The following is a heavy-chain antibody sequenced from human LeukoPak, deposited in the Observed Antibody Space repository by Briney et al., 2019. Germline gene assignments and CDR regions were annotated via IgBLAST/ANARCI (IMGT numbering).Heavy chain of an antibody. V-gene: IGHV3-53*01. J-gene: IGHJ4*02. D-gene: IGHD2-2*02. Sequence: PGGSLRLSCAASGFTVSSTYMSWVRQAPGKGLEWVSVIYTGGTTYYADSVKGRFTISRDNSKNTLYLQMNSLGADDTAVYYCAKDLKAIVVSAAIRGYFDYWGQGTLVTVSS. CDR2: IYTGGTT. CDR1: GFTVSSTY. CDR3: AKDLKAIVVSAAIRGYFDY.